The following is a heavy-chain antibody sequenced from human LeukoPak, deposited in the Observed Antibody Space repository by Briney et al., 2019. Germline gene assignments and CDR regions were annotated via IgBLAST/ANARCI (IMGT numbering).Heavy chain of an antibody. Sequence: PGGSLRLSCAASGFTVSSNYMSWVRQAPGKGLEWVSLIYSGGSTFYADSVKGRFTISRDISKNTLYLQINTLRAEDTAVYYCAGWYYSAPNYWGPGTLVTVSS. CDR1: GFTVSSNY. CDR3: AGWYYSAPNY. J-gene: IGHJ4*02. CDR2: IYSGGST. V-gene: IGHV3-66*01. D-gene: IGHD2/OR15-2a*01.